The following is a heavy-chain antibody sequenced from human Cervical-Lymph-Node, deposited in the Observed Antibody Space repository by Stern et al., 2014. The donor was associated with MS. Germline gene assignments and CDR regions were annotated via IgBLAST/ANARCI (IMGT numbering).Heavy chain of an antibody. CDR3: ARGGIALALNWFDL. CDR2: VYYTGST. CDR1: GDSIRNYY. J-gene: IGHJ5*02. V-gene: IGHV4-59*01. Sequence: QVQLQESGPGLVKPSETLSLMCTVSGDSIRNYYWNWIRQTPGRGLQWIGYVYYTGSTSSNPSLKGRVTISLGTTKNQISLKLDSVTAADTAVYYCARGGIALALNWFDLWGQGTPVTVSS. D-gene: IGHD6-19*01.